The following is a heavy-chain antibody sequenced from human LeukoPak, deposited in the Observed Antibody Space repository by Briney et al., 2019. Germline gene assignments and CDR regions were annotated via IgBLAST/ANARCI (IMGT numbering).Heavy chain of an antibody. Sequence: GASVKVSCKASGYTFTSYGISWVRQAPGQGLEWMGWISAYNGNTNYAQKLQGRVTMTTDTSTSPAYMELRSLRSDDTAVYYCARVFGGYYPSQNALDIWGQGTMVTVSS. V-gene: IGHV1-18*01. CDR1: GYTFTSYG. CDR3: ARVFGGYYPSQNALDI. D-gene: IGHD3-22*01. CDR2: ISAYNGNT. J-gene: IGHJ3*02.